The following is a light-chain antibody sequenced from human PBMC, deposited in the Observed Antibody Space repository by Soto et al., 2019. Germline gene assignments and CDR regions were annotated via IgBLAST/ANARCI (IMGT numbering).Light chain of an antibody. J-gene: IGLJ2*01. CDR3: QSYVSSLSGSV. CDR1: NSNIGAGYD. Sequence: QSVLTQPPSMSGAPGQRVTISCTGSNSNIGAGYDVHWYQQLPGTAPKLLLYGNTNRPSGVPDRFSGSKSGTSASLAITGLQADDEGDYYCQSYVSSLSGSVFGGGTKVTVL. CDR2: GNT. V-gene: IGLV1-40*01.